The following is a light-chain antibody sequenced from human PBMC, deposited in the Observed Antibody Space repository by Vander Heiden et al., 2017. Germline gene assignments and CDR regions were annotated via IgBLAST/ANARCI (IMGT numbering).Light chain of an antibody. V-gene: IGLV1-40*01. CDR2: GNH. CDR1: STTTGAGNA. Sequence: QSELTQPPSVSGAPGQRVTMSWTGSSTTTGAGNAAHWDQQVPGTDLKLLLCGNHKRAAGVPDRFSGSKAGTSASLAITGLQAEDEAYYYCQSYDFRLSGSRVFGGGTKLTVL. J-gene: IGLJ3*02. CDR3: QSYDFRLSGSRV.